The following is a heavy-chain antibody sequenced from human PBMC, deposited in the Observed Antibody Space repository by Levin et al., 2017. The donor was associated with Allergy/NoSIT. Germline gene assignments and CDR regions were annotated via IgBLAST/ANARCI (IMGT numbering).Heavy chain of an antibody. V-gene: IGHV1-8*01. CDR1: GYTFTSYD. D-gene: IGHD3-16*01. Sequence: ASVKVSCKASGYTFTSYDINWVRQATGQGLEWMGWMNPNSGNTGYAQKFQGRVTMTRNTSISTAYMELSSLRSEDTAVYYCARALGIDDAFDIWGQGTMVTVSS. CDR3: ARALGIDDAFDI. CDR2: MNPNSGNT. J-gene: IGHJ3*02.